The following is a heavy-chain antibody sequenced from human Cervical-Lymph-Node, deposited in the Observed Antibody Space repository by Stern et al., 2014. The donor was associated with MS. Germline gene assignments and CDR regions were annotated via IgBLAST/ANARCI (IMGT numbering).Heavy chain of an antibody. CDR1: GYAFTGNF. D-gene: IGHD3-22*01. CDR2: INPNSGGT. V-gene: IGHV1-2*06. Sequence: QLVQSGAEVKKPGASVKVSCKASGYAFTGNFMHWVRQAPGPGLEWMGRINPNSGGTDFAQKFQGRVTMTRDTSISTAYMELTRLRSDDTAVYYCARDEGRGNYYDSTGSFDSWGQGTLVTVSS. J-gene: IGHJ4*02. CDR3: ARDEGRGNYYDSTGSFDS.